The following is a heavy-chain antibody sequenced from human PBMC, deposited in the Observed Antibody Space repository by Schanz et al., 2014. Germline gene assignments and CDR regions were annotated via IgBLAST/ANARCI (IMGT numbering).Heavy chain of an antibody. J-gene: IGHJ4*02. CDR2: ISGTTTYT. CDR3: ASPSGYSDYGTYFDF. Sequence: VQLVESGGGLVQPGGSLRLSCGGSGFTFSDHYMDWVRQAPGKGLEWVSYISGTTTYTNYADSVKGRFTISRDNSRNTLYLQMNSLRTEDTAVYYCASPSGYSDYGTYFDFWGQGTLVTVSS. CDR1: GFTFSDHY. D-gene: IGHD5-12*01. V-gene: IGHV3-11*06.